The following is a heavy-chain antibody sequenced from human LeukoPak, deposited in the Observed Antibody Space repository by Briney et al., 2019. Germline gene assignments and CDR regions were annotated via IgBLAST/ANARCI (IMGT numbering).Heavy chain of an antibody. V-gene: IGHV3-30-3*01. CDR3: ARDRIAVAGMGAFQH. J-gene: IGHJ1*01. CDR2: ISNDGTNE. D-gene: IGHD6-19*01. CDR1: RFTFSTYA. Sequence: GGSLRLSCAASRFTFSTYAMHWVRQAPGKGLEWVAGISNDGTNEDHADSVKGRFTISKDNSKNTLYLQMNSLRAEDTAIYYCARDRIAVAGMGAFQHWGQGTLVTVSS.